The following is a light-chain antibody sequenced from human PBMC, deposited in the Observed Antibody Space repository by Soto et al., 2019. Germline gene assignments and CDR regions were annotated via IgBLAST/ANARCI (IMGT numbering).Light chain of an antibody. CDR2: WAS. V-gene: IGKV4-1*01. Sequence: DIVMTQSPDSLAVSLGERATINCKSSQSVLYSSNNKNYLAWYQQKPGQPPKLLIDWASNRESGVPVRFSGSGSGTDFTLTISSLQAEDVAVYYCQQYYSPPWTFGHGTTVEIK. J-gene: IGKJ1*01. CDR3: QQYYSPPWT. CDR1: QSVLYSSNNKNY.